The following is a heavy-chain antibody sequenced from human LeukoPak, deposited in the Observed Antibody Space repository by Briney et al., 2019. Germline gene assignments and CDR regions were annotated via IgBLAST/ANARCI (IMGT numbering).Heavy chain of an antibody. Sequence: GGSLRLSCAASGFTFSNYNMNWVRQAPGKGLEWISYISGSGGTIHYADSVKGRFTISRDNAKNSLYLQMNSLRAEDTAVYYCAKAPGGAVAGIFDYWGQGTLVTVSS. J-gene: IGHJ4*02. V-gene: IGHV3-48*04. CDR1: GFTFSNYN. CDR2: ISGSGGTI. CDR3: AKAPGGAVAGIFDY. D-gene: IGHD6-19*01.